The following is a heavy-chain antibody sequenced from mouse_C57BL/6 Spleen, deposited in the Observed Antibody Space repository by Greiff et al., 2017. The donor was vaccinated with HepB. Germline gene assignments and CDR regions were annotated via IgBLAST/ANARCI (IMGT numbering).Heavy chain of an antibody. CDR3: ARANYDYDGFAY. CDR2: ISYDGSN. V-gene: IGHV3-6*01. CDR1: GYSITSGYY. Sequence: EVHLVESGPGLVKPSQSLSLTCSVTGYSITSGYYRNWIRQFPGNKLEWMGYISYDGSNNYNPSLKNRISITRDTSKNQFFLKLNSVTTEDTATYYCARANYDYDGFAYWGQGTLVTVSA. D-gene: IGHD2-4*01. J-gene: IGHJ3*01.